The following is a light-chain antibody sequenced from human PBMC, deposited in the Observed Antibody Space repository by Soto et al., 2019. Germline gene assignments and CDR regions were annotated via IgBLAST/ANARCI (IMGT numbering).Light chain of an antibody. V-gene: IGLV2-14*01. CDR3: SSYTTSNTRQIV. J-gene: IGLJ1*01. CDR2: DVS. CDR1: SSDVGGYNY. Sequence: QSALTQPASVSGSPGQSITISCTGTSSDVGGYNYVSWYQQHPGKAPKFMIYDVSTRPSGVSNRFSGSKSGNTASLTISGLQAEDEADYYCSSYTTSNTRQIVFGTGTKLTV.